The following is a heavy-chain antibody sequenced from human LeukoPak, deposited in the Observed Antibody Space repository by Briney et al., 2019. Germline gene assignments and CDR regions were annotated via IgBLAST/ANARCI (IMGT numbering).Heavy chain of an antibody. V-gene: IGHV3-9*01. CDR1: GFTFDDYA. D-gene: IGHD1-26*01. J-gene: IGHJ1*01. CDR3: AKDTGATH. CDR2: ISWNSGSI. Sequence: GGSLRLSCAASGFTFDDYAMHWVRQAPGKGLEWVSGISWNSGSIGYADSVKGRFTISRDNAKNSLHLQMNSLRAEDTALYYCAKDTGATHWGQGTLVTVSS.